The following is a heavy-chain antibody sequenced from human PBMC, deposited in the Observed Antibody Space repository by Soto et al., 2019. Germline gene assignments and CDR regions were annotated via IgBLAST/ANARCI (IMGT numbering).Heavy chain of an antibody. V-gene: IGHV1-8*01. CDR1: GYTFTSYD. CDR2: MNPNSGNT. Sequence: ASVKVSCKASGYTFTSYDINWVRQATGQGLEWMGWMNPNSGNTGYAQKFQGRVTMTRNTSISTAYMELSSLRSEDTAVYYCARNLPELLWFGEFADYWGQGTLVTVSS. CDR3: ARNLPELLWFGEFADY. J-gene: IGHJ4*02. D-gene: IGHD3-10*01.